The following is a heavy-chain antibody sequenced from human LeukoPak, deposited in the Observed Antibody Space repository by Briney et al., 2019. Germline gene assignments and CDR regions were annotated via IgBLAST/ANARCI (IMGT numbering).Heavy chain of an antibody. Sequence: PSETLSLTCAVSGGSISISNWWGWPGQPPGKGVDWIGDINDSGSTNYNPSLKSRVTISVDTSKNQFSLKLSSVTAADTAVYYCATYCGGDCYPNWGQGTLVTVSS. CDR1: GGSISISNW. CDR3: ATYCGGDCYPN. CDR2: INDSGST. V-gene: IGHV4-4*02. D-gene: IGHD2-21*02. J-gene: IGHJ4*02.